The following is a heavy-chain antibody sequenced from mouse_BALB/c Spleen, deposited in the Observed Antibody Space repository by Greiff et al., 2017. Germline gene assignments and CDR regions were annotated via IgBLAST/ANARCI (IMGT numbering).Heavy chain of an antibody. CDR1: GYTFTSYV. J-gene: IGHJ4*01. V-gene: IGHV1-14*01. Sequence: EVKLQESGPELVKPGASVKMSCKASGYTFTSYVMHWVKQKPGQGLEWIGYINPYNDGTKYNEKFKGKATLTSDKSSSTAYMELSSLTSEDSAVYYCARSGSTHYYAMDYWGQGTSVTVSS. CDR2: INPYNDGT. D-gene: IGHD1-1*01. CDR3: ARSGSTHYYAMDY.